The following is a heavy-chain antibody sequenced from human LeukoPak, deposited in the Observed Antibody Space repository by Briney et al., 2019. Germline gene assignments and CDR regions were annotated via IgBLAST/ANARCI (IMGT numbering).Heavy chain of an antibody. CDR1: GFTFTSYV. Sequence: GGSLRLSCVASGFTFTSYVMSWVRQAPGKGLEWVSAISGSGGSTYYQDSVKGRFTISRDNSKNTLDLQMNSLRAEDTAVYYCAKEELAAAGRYLDPWGQGTLVTVSP. D-gene: IGHD6-13*01. V-gene: IGHV3-23*01. CDR3: AKEELAAAGRYLDP. J-gene: IGHJ5*02. CDR2: ISGSGGST.